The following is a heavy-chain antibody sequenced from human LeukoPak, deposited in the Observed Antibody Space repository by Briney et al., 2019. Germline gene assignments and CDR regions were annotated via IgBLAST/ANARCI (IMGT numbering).Heavy chain of an antibody. J-gene: IGHJ4*02. CDR1: DGSISSSSYY. CDR2: IYYSGTT. D-gene: IGHD1-26*01. Sequence: SETLSLTCKVSDGSISSSSYYWGWIRQSPGKGLEWIGSIYYSGTTYYNPSLKTRVTIFVDTSKNQFSLKLSSVTAADTAVYYCARLVGAATDPFDYWGQGTLVTVSS. CDR3: ARLVGAATDPFDY. V-gene: IGHV4-39*01.